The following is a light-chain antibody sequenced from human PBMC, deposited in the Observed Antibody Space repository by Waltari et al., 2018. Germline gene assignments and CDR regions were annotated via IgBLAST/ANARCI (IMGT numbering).Light chain of an antibody. CDR2: DAS. CDR3: QQRDHWPPHT. V-gene: IGKV3-11*01. Sequence: EIVLTHSRATLSLSRGNTATLSCRASQNVGSYLAWYQQKPGHPPRLLIYDASTRATSVPGRFRGSGSGTEFTLTISSLQADDFAVYYCQQRDHWPPHTFGQGTRLEIK. CDR1: QNVGSY. J-gene: IGKJ2*01.